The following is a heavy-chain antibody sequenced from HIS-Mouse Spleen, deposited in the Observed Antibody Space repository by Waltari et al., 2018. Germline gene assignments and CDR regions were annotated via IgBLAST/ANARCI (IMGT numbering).Heavy chain of an antibody. CDR3: ARSDRRDGYNSLYY. Sequence: QVQLQQWGAGLLKPSETLSLTCAVYGGSFSGYYWSWIRRPPGKGLEWIGEINHSGSTNYNPSLKSRVTISVDTSKNQFSLKLSSVTAADTAVYYCARSDRRDGYNSLYYWGQGTLVTVSS. CDR2: INHSGST. D-gene: IGHD5-12*01. J-gene: IGHJ4*02. V-gene: IGHV4-34*01. CDR1: GGSFSGYY.